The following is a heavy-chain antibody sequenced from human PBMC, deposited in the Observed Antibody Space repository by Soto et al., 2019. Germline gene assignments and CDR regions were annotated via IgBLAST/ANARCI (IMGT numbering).Heavy chain of an antibody. CDR3: AREASNSSGGMDV. Sequence: PGGSLRLSCAASGFTFSSYAMHWVRQAPGKGLEWVAVISYDGSNKYYADSVKGRFTISRDNSKNTLYLQMNSLGAEDTAVYYCAREASNSSGGMDVWGQGTTVTVSS. D-gene: IGHD6-6*01. V-gene: IGHV3-30-3*01. CDR1: GFTFSSYA. CDR2: ISYDGSNK. J-gene: IGHJ6*02.